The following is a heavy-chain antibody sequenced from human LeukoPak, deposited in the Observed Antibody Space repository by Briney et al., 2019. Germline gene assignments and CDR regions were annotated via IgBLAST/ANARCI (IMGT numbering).Heavy chain of an antibody. Sequence: SETLSLTCTVSGGSISSYYWRWIRQPPGKGLEWIGYIYYSGSTNYNPSLKSRVTISVDTSKNQLSLKLSSVTAADTAVYYCARSMVRGVILPNWFDPWGQGTLVTVSS. CDR3: ARSMVRGVILPNWFDP. D-gene: IGHD3-10*01. J-gene: IGHJ5*02. CDR2: IYYSGST. V-gene: IGHV4-59*01. CDR1: GGSISSYY.